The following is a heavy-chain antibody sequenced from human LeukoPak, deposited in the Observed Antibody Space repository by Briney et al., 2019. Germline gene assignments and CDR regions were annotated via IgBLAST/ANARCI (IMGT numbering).Heavy chain of an antibody. D-gene: IGHD3-10*01. V-gene: IGHV3-23*01. CDR2: ISGSGGST. J-gene: IGHJ4*02. CDR3: AKSLWFGELTLDY. CDR1: GFTFSSYA. Sequence: GGSLRLSCAASGFTFSSYAMSWVRQAPGKGLEWVSAISGSGGSTYYADSVKGRFTISRDNSKNTLYLQMNSLRAEGTAVYYCAKSLWFGELTLDYWGQGTLVTVSS.